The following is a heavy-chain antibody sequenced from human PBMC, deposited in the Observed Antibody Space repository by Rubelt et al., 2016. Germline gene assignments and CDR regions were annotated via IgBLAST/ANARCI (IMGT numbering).Heavy chain of an antibody. J-gene: IGHJ4*02. D-gene: IGHD3-3*01. Sequence: RWVRRSPGKGLEWVSGIGGGTSNTYYADSVRGRFTISRDNTRNSLFLQMNSLRADDTAIYYCARDGSEWSRDYWGQGTLVTVSS. CDR3: ARDGSEWSRDY. V-gene: IGHV3-23*01. CDR2: IGGGTSNT.